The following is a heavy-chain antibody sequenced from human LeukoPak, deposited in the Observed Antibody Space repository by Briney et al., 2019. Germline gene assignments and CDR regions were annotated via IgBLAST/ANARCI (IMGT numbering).Heavy chain of an antibody. J-gene: IGHJ4*02. CDR2: ISSTGST. CDR1: GDSIRSGSYY. Sequence: TSSETLSLTCTVSGDSIRSGSYYWGWLRQPPGKGLAWIGSISSTGSTHYNPSLKSRVTVSVDTSINSFSLKLTSMTAADTAVYYCARGALLWFGGGFDYWGQGTLVTVSS. D-gene: IGHD3-10*01. CDR3: ARGALLWFGGGFDY. V-gene: IGHV4-39*02.